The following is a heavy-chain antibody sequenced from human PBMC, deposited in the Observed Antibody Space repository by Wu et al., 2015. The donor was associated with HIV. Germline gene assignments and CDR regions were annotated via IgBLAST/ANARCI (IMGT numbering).Heavy chain of an antibody. V-gene: IGHV1-2*02. CDR3: ARDLSASPSCSGCQMLGWFDP. CDR2: INPISGGT. J-gene: IGHJ5*02. CDR1: GYTFSDYY. Sequence: QVLLVQSGAEVKKPGASVKISCKASGYTFSDYYIHWVRQAPGQGLEWMGWINPISGGTNYAQKFQGSVTMTRETSINTAYMELTRLKFDDTAVYYCARDLSASPSCSGCQMLGWFDPWGQGTLVTVSS. D-gene: IGHD6-19*01.